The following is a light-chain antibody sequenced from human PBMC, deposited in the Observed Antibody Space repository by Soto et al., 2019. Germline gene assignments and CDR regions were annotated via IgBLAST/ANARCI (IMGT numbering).Light chain of an antibody. CDR2: GAS. CDR3: QQYNNWPPIT. V-gene: IGKV3-15*01. Sequence: ELVMTQSPATLSVSPGERATLSCRASQSVSTNLAWYQQKPGQAPRLIIYGASTRAADIPARFSGSGSGTEFTLTISSLQSEDFAIYYCQQYNNWPPITFGQGTRLEI. CDR1: QSVSTN. J-gene: IGKJ5*01.